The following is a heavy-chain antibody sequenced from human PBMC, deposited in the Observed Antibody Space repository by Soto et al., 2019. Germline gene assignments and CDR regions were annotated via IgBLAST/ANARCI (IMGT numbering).Heavy chain of an antibody. V-gene: IGHV3-30-3*01. D-gene: IGHD1-26*01. CDR1: GFTFSSYA. CDR3: ARDHSGSYFYDY. CDR2: ISYDGSNK. J-gene: IGHJ4*02. Sequence: GGSLRLSCAASGFTFSSYAMHWVRQAPGKGLEWVAVISYDGSNKYYADSVKGRFTISRDNSKNTLYLQMYSLRAEDTAVYYCARDHSGSYFYDYWGQGTLVTVSS.